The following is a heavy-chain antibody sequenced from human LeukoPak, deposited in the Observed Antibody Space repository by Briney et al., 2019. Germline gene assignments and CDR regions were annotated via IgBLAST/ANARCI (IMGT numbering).Heavy chain of an antibody. D-gene: IGHD1-26*01. Sequence: ASVKVSCKASGYTFTSYDINWVRQAPGQGLEWMGWISTYNGNTNSAQKLQGRVTMTADTSTSTAYMELRSLRSDDTAVCYCASGYLSGSTYYFDYWGQGTLVTVSS. CDR2: ISTYNGNT. CDR1: GYTFTSYD. J-gene: IGHJ4*02. V-gene: IGHV1-18*01. CDR3: ASGYLSGSTYYFDY.